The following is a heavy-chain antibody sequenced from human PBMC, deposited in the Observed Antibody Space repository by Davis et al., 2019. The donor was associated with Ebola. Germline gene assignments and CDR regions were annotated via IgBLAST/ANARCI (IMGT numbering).Heavy chain of an antibody. CDR3: ARAYCGGDCYSGWFDP. Sequence: SVKVSCKASGYTFTSYGISWVRQAPGQGLEWMGGIIPIFGTANYAQKFQGRVTITADKSTSTAYMELSSLRSEDTAVYYCARAYCGGDCYSGWFDPWGQGTLVTVSS. CDR1: GYTFTSYG. D-gene: IGHD2-21*02. J-gene: IGHJ5*02. V-gene: IGHV1-69*06. CDR2: IIPIFGTA.